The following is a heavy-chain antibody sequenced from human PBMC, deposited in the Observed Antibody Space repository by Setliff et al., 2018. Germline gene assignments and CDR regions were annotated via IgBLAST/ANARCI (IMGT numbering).Heavy chain of an antibody. CDR3: ARRRDTAMVQIKLPPPHRLGRWFDP. CDR1: GYSISSGYY. V-gene: IGHV4-38-2*01. CDR2: IYHSGST. D-gene: IGHD5-18*01. J-gene: IGHJ5*02. Sequence: SETLSLTCAVSGYSISSGYYWGWIRQPPGKGLEWIGSIYHSGSTYYNPSLKSRVTISVDTSKNQFSLKLSSVTAADTAVYYCARRRDTAMVQIKLPPPHRLGRWFDPWGQGALVTSPQ.